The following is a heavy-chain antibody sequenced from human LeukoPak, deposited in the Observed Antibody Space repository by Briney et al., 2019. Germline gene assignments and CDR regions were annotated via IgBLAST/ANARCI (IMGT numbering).Heavy chain of an antibody. Sequence: SETLSLTCTVSGGPISSYYWSWIRQPPGKGLEWIGYIYYSGSTNYNPSLKSRVTISVDTSKNQFSLKLSSVTAADTAVYYCARAELYFDYWGQGTLVTVSS. CDR3: ARAELYFDY. CDR1: GGPISSYY. V-gene: IGHV4-59*01. J-gene: IGHJ4*02. CDR2: IYYSGST. D-gene: IGHD5-24*01.